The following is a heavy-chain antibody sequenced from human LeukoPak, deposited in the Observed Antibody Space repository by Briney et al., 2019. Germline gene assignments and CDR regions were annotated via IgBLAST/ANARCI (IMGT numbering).Heavy chain of an antibody. V-gene: IGHV4-39*01. CDR2: IYYSGST. CDR3: ANSLGSKNAFHI. CDR1: GGSISSSSYY. J-gene: IGHJ3*02. Sequence: PSETLSLTCTVSGGSISSSSYYWGWIRQPPGKGLEWIGSIYYSGSTYYNPSLKSRVTISVDTSKNQFSLKLSSVTAADTAVYYCANSLGSKNAFHIWGQGTMVTVSS. D-gene: IGHD4-11*01.